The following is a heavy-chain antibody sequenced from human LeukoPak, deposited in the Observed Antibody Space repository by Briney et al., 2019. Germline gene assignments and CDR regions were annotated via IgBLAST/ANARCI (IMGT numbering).Heavy chain of an antibody. J-gene: IGHJ6*03. D-gene: IGHD2-15*01. V-gene: IGHV4-34*01. CDR3: ARDYRYCSGGSCYTRPSYYYYYMDV. CDR2: INHSGST. CDR1: GGSFSGYY. Sequence: SETLSLTCAVYGGSFSGYYWSWIRQPPGKGLEWIGEINHSGSTNYNPSLKSRVTISVDTSKNQFSLKLSSVTAADTAVYYCARDYRYCSGGSCYTRPSYYYYYMDVWGKRTTVTVSS.